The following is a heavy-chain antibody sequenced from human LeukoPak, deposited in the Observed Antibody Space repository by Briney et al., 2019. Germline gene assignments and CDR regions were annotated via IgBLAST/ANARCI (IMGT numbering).Heavy chain of an antibody. CDR1: GFSFSTYV. J-gene: IGHJ4*02. CDR2: VGISSGNA. CDR3: ARDHRYAFDN. V-gene: IGHV3-48*04. D-gene: IGHD5-12*01. Sequence: GGSLRLSCAASGFSFSTYVMSWVRQAPGKGLEWISYVGISSGNAKYADSVKGRFTISGDSAKNSVFLQMNSLRVEDTAVYYCARDHRYAFDNWGQGTLVTVSS.